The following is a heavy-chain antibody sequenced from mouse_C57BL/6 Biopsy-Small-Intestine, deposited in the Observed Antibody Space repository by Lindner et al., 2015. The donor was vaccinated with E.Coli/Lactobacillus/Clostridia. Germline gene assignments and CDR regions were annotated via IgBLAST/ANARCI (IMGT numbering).Heavy chain of an antibody. CDR1: GYSITSDY. CDR3: ARYSRYGSSPLYWYFDV. J-gene: IGHJ1*03. Sequence: VQLQESGPGLAKPSQTLSLTCSVTGYSITSDYWNWIRKFPGNKLEYMGYISYSGSTHYNPSLKGRISITRDTSKNQYYLQLNSVTTEDTATYYCARYSRYGSSPLYWYFDVWGTGTTVTVSS. V-gene: IGHV3-8*01. CDR2: ISYSGST. D-gene: IGHD1-1*01.